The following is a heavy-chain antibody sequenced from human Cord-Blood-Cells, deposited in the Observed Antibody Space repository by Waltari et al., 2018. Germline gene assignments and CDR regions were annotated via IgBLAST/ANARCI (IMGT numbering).Heavy chain of an antibody. CDR2: IHPGDSDT. CDR1: GYSFTSYW. D-gene: IGHD6-13*01. CDR3: ARHDNIAAAVNFDY. J-gene: IGHJ4*02. V-gene: IGHV5-51*01. Sequence: EVQLVQSGAEVKKPGESLKISCKGSGYSFTSYWIGWVRQMPGKGMEWTGIIHPGDSDTRYGPSFQGQVTTSADKSISTAYLQWSSLKASDTAMYYCARHDNIAAAVNFDYWGQGTLVTVSS.